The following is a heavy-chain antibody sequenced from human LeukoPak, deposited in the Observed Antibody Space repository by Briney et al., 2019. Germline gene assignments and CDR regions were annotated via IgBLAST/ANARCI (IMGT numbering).Heavy chain of an antibody. V-gene: IGHV4-4*07. D-gene: IGHD1-20*01. CDR1: GGSISAYY. CDR2: IYSSGDT. J-gene: IGHJ4*02. Sequence: SETLSLTCTVSGGSISAYYWSWIRQPAGKGLEWLGRIYSSGDTNYDPSLKSRVTMSVDTSKNQFSLKLGSVTAADTAVYYCARGSDIPGTTSIFDSWGQGTLVTVSS. CDR3: ARGSDIPGTTSIFDS.